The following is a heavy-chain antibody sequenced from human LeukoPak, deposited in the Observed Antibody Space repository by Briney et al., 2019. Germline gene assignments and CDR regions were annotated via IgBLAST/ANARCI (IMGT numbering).Heavy chain of an antibody. J-gene: IGHJ4*02. V-gene: IGHV3-23*05. CDR1: GFTFSTYA. D-gene: IGHD6-19*01. Sequence: GGSLRLPCAASGFTFSTYAMSWVRQAPGKGLEWVSVIYGSGRIYYGDSVEGRFTISRDNSKNTLYLQMNSLRTEDTAVYYCARRGVAGTEYYFDYWGQGTLVTVSS. CDR2: IYGSGRI. CDR3: ARRGVAGTEYYFDY.